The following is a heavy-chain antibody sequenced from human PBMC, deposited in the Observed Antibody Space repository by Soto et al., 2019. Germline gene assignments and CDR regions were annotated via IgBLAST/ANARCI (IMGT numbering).Heavy chain of an antibody. CDR1: GFRFSNYG. V-gene: IGHV3-30*18. D-gene: IGHD6-19*01. Sequence: PGGSLRLSCAASGFRFSNYGMHWVRQAPGRGLEWVAFISPDGSNSDYVDSVKGRFFISRDNSRNTLYLQMNSLRVEDTAVYFCTKPPPSLQWPPFDPWGHGTLVTVPS. CDR3: TKPPPSLQWPPFDP. J-gene: IGHJ5*02. CDR2: ISPDGSNS.